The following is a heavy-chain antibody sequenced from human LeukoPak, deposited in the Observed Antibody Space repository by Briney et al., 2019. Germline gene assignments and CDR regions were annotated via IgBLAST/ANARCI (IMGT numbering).Heavy chain of an antibody. CDR3: ARDSSRRDGYNY. Sequence: SETLSLTCTVFGGSISSYYWSWIRQPAGKGLEWIGRIYTSGSTNYNPSLKSRVTLSVDTSKNQFSLKLSSVTAADTAVYYCARDSSRRDGYNYWGQGTLVTVSS. V-gene: IGHV4-4*07. D-gene: IGHD5-24*01. CDR1: GGSISSYY. J-gene: IGHJ4*02. CDR2: IYTSGST.